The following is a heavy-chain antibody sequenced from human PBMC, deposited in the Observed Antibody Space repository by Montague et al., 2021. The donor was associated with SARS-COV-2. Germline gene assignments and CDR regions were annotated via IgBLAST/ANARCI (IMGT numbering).Heavy chain of an antibody. CDR1: GDSVAGLRRR. CDR2: TYSRYRRFD. Sequence: CAISGDSVAGLRRRSNENSDCPPGTVEWRVRTYSRYRRFDHYEVSMKGRISIKADTSKNQFSLQLDSVTPEDTAVYYCARGDGLGPYTGYAFDIWGQGTLGTVSS. V-gene: IGHV6-1*01. J-gene: IGHJ3*02. D-gene: IGHD3-16*01. CDR3: ARGDGLGPYTGYAFDI.